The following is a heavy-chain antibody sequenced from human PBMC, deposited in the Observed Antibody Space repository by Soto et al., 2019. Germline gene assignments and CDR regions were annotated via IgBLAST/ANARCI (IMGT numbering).Heavy chain of an antibody. V-gene: IGHV4-34*01. CDR3: ARGHGRFAH. J-gene: IGHJ4*02. CDR1: GGTFTGYY. CDR2: INHSGFT. Sequence: SETLSLTCDVSGGTFTGYYWSWIRQPPGKGLEWIGEINHSGFTNYNPSLTGRVTISLDTSKSQFSLKLSSLTAADTAFYFCARGHGRFAHWGQGTLVTVSS.